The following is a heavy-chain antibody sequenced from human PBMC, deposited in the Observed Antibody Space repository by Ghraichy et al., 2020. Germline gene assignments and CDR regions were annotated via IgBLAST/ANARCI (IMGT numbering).Heavy chain of an antibody. J-gene: IGHJ4*02. V-gene: IGHV1-3*01. CDR2: INAGNGNT. CDR3: AREPHSSGWYEDY. CDR1: GYTFTSYA. Sequence: ASVKVSCKASGYTFTSYAMHWVRQAPGQRLEWMGWINAGNGNTKYSQKFQGRVTITRDTSASTAYMELSSLRSEDTAVYYCAREPHSSGWYEDYWGQGTLVTVSS. D-gene: IGHD6-19*01.